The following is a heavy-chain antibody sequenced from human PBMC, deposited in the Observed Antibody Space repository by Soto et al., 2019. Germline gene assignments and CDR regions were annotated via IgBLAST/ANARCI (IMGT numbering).Heavy chain of an antibody. D-gene: IGHD4-17*01. CDR3: ARHPTVTEYYFDY. J-gene: IGHJ4*02. CDR1: GGSISSSSCH. CDR2: IKYSGTT. Sequence: SETLSLTCTVSGGSISSSSCHWGWIRQPPGKELEWIASIKYSGTTFYNPSLKSQVTLSIDTSKNQFSLKLSSVTAADTAVYYCARHPTVTEYYFDYWGQGTLVT. V-gene: IGHV4-39*01.